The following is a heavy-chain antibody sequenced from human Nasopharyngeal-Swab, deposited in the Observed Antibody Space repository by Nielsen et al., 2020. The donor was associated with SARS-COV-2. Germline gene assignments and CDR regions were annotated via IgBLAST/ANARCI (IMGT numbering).Heavy chain of an antibody. CDR2: ISAYNGNT. Sequence: ASVKVSCKDSGYTFTSYGISWVRQAPGQGLEWMGWISAYNGNTNYAQKLQGRVTMTTDTSTSTAYMELRRLISDDTAVYYCARDYRAWSSGFPFDYWGQGTLVTVSS. V-gene: IGHV1-18*01. CDR3: ARDYRAWSSGFPFDY. D-gene: IGHD6-19*01. J-gene: IGHJ4*02. CDR1: GYTFTSYG.